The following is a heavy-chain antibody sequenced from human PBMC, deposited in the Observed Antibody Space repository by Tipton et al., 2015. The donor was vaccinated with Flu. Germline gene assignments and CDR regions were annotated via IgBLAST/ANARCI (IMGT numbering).Heavy chain of an antibody. D-gene: IGHD5-24*01. V-gene: IGHV4-59*08. Sequence: TLSLTCSVSGGSISGYYWSWIRQPPGKGLEWIGSIHHSGSTNYNLSLKSRVSISVDTAKNRFSLNLRSVTAADTAFYYCARSRWLPIADVFDSWGHGTLVTVSS. CDR1: GGSISGYY. CDR3: ARSRWLPIADVFDS. CDR2: IHHSGST. J-gene: IGHJ4*01.